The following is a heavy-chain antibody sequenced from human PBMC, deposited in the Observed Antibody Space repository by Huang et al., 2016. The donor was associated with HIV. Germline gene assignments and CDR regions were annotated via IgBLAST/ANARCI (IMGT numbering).Heavy chain of an antibody. Sequence: QVQLQESGPGLVKPSATLSLTCTVSGDSIDSSYWTWLRQPAGKGLEWIGRIYTSGSTNSNPSRESRLTMSVDTSKNQISLRLTSVTAEDTALYYCARDSPSVAGTFDYWGQGALVTVSS. CDR3: ARDSPSVAGTFDY. V-gene: IGHV4-4*07. CDR2: IYTSGST. CDR1: GDSIDSSY. D-gene: IGHD6-19*01. J-gene: IGHJ4*02.